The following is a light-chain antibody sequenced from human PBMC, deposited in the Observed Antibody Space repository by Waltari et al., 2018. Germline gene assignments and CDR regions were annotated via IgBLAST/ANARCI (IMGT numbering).Light chain of an antibody. CDR2: AAS. CDR3: QQLNSYPLT. V-gene: IGKV1-9*01. Sequence: IHMTQSPSPLPAPVGVRVTITCRASQGISSYLAWYQQQPGKAPKLLIYAASTVQSGVPSRCSGSGAWTDYSLTISSLQPEDFAGYYCQQLNSYPLTFGGGTKVEIK. CDR1: QGISSY. J-gene: IGKJ4*01.